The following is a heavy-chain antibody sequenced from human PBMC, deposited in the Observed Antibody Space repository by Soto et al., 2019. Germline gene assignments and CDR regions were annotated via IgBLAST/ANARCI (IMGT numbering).Heavy chain of an antibody. CDR3: ARALERYYDFWSGYPPEKDYAFDY. Sequence: PGGSLRLSCAASGFTFSSYGMHWVRQAPGKGLEWVAVIWYDGSNKYYADSVKGRFTISRDNSKNTLYLQMNSLRAEDTAVYYCARALERYYDFWSGYPPEKDYAFDYWGQGTLVTVSS. V-gene: IGHV3-33*01. D-gene: IGHD3-3*01. CDR2: IWYDGSNK. J-gene: IGHJ4*02. CDR1: GFTFSSYG.